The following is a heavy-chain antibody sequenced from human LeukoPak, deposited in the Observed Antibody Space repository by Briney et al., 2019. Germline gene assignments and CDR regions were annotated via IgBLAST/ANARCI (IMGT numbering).Heavy chain of an antibody. V-gene: IGHV3-23*01. Sequence: GGSLRLSCAASGFTFSSYAMSWVRQAPGKGLEWVSAISGSGGSTYYADSVKGRFTISRDNAKNSLYLQMNSLRAEDTAVYYCARYLITFGGVIVDYFDDWGQGTLVTVSS. CDR3: ARYLITFGGVIVDYFDD. J-gene: IGHJ4*02. CDR2: ISGSGGST. D-gene: IGHD3-16*02. CDR1: GFTFSSYA.